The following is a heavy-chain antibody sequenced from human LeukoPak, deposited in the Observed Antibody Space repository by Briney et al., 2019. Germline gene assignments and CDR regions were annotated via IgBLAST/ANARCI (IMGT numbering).Heavy chain of an antibody. J-gene: IGHJ3*02. CDR1: GGSISSYY. D-gene: IGHD6-13*01. CDR3: ARGYKPASGKDGAFDI. Sequence: SETLSLTCTVSGGSISSYYWSWIRQPAGKGLEWIGRIYSTGSASYNPSLKSRVSMSVDTSSNQFSLRLSSMTAADTALYYCARGYKPASGKDGAFDIWGQGTMVTVSS. CDR2: IYSTGSA. V-gene: IGHV4-4*07.